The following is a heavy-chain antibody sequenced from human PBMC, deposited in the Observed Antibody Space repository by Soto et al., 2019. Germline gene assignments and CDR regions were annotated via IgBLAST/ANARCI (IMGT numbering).Heavy chain of an antibody. Sequence: QVQLVQSGAEVTKPGASLRVSCETSGGTSTIYTITWVRQAPGQGLQWMGRIVPTLRITNYAQEFQGRLTITADSSTSTAHIELTSLTSEDTAAYYCATDKYGAGRVGVHSWGQGTLVTVSS. J-gene: IGHJ5*02. CDR3: ATDKYGAGRVGVHS. V-gene: IGHV1-69*08. CDR1: GGTSTIYT. D-gene: IGHD1-26*01. CDR2: IVPTLRIT.